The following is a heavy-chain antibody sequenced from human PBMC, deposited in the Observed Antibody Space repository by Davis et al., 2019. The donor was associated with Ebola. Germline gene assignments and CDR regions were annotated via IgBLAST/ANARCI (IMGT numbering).Heavy chain of an antibody. J-gene: IGHJ6*02. V-gene: IGHV3-13*01. CDR3: ARGVAGRVRGVPWAMDV. Sequence: GGSLRLSCAASGFSFSTYDMHWVRQATGKGLEWVSAIGTAGDTYYPGSVKGRFTISRENAKKSLYLQMNSLGAGDTAVYCCARGVAGRVRGVPWAMDVWGQGTTVTVS. D-gene: IGHD3-10*01. CDR2: IGTAGDT. CDR1: GFSFSTYD.